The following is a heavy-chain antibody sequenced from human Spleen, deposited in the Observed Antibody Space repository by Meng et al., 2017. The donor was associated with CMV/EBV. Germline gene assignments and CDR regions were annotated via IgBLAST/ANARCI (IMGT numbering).Heavy chain of an antibody. CDR3: ARAPGGGWFDP. V-gene: IGHV3-11*01. D-gene: IGHD3-16*01. CDR1: GFTYSDYY. J-gene: IGHJ5*02. CDR2: ISYSGATM. Sequence: SCAASGFTYSDYYMSWIRQAPGEGLEWVSYISYSGATMSYADSVKGRFTISRDNAKNSLYLQMNSLRAEDTAVYYCARAPGGGWFDPWGQGTLVTVSS.